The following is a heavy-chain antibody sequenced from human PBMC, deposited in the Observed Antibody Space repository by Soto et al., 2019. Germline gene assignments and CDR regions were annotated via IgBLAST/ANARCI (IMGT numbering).Heavy chain of an antibody. Sequence: QITLKESGPTLVKPTQTLTLTCTFSGFSLSTIGVGVGWIRQPPGKALEWLALIYWDDDKRYSSSLKSRLTVTEDTTKNQVVLTMTNMDPADTATYYCARAGGSPDWFDPWGQGTMVTVS. J-gene: IGHJ5*02. CDR1: GFSLSTIGVG. CDR3: ARAGGSPDWFDP. D-gene: IGHD1-26*01. V-gene: IGHV2-5*02. CDR2: IYWDDDK.